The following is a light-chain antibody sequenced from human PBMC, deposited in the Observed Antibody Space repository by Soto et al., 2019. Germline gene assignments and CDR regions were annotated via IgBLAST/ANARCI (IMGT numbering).Light chain of an antibody. CDR2: GAS. CDR3: QQYGSSTIT. V-gene: IGKV3-20*01. J-gene: IGKJ5*01. CDR1: QSVSSNS. Sequence: EIVLTQSPDTLSLSPGERATLSCRASQSVSSNSLAWYQQKPGQAPRLLIYGASSRATGIPDRFSGSGSGTDFTLTISRLEPEDFAVYYCQQYGSSTITFGQGTRLEI.